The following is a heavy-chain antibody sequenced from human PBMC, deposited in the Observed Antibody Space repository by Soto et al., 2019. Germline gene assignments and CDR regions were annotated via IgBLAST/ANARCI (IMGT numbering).Heavy chain of an antibody. V-gene: IGHV1-18*04. J-gene: IGHJ6*02. CDR1: GYISTDYH. D-gene: IGHD3-10*01. CDR2: ISAYNGNT. CDR3: ARDVGTYYYDFYYGMDV. Sequence: ASLKSSCKVLGYISTDYHYHWVRQAPGQGLEWLGRISAYNGNTNYAQKLQGRVTMTTDTSTSTAYMELRSLRSDDTAVYYCARDVGTYYYDFYYGMDVWGQGTTVTVSS.